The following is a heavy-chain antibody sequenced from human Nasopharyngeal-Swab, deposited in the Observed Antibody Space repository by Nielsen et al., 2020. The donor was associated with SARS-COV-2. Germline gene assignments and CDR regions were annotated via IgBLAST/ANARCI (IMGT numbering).Heavy chain of an antibody. D-gene: IGHD6-19*01. J-gene: IGHJ6*02. Sequence: LSLTCAASGFTFSSYSMNWVRQAPGKGLEWVSYISSSSSTIYYADSVKGRFTISRDNAKNSLYLQMNSLRDEDTAVYYCARDLLAVAGNYYYYYGMDVWGQGTTVTVSS. CDR2: ISSSSSTI. CDR1: GFTFSSYS. V-gene: IGHV3-48*02. CDR3: ARDLLAVAGNYYYYYGMDV.